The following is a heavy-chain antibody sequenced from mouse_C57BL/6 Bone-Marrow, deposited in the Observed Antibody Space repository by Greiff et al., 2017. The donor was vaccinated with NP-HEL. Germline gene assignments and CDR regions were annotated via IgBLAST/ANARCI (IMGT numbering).Heavy chain of an antibody. CDR3: ARWLPREAWFAY. CDR2: IHPNSGST. Sequence: QVQLQQPGAELVKPGASVKLSCKASGYTFTSYWMHWVKQRPGQGLEWIGMIHPNSGSTNYNEKFKSKATLTVDKSSSTAYMQLSSLTSEDSAVYYCARWLPREAWFAYWGQGTLVTVSA. CDR1: GYTFTSYW. V-gene: IGHV1-64*01. D-gene: IGHD2-2*01. J-gene: IGHJ3*01.